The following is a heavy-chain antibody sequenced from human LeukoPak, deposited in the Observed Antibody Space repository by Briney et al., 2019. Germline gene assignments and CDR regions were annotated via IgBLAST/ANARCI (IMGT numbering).Heavy chain of an antibody. CDR1: GGSFSGYY. Sequence: SETLSLTCAVYGGSFSGYYWSWIRQPPGKGLEWIGEINHSGSTNYNPSLKSRVTISVDTSMNQFSLKLSFVTTVDTAVYYCARALGYCSGGSCTRGYNWFDPWGQGTLVTVPS. CDR3: ARALGYCSGGSCTRGYNWFDP. J-gene: IGHJ5*02. V-gene: IGHV4-34*01. CDR2: INHSGST. D-gene: IGHD2-15*01.